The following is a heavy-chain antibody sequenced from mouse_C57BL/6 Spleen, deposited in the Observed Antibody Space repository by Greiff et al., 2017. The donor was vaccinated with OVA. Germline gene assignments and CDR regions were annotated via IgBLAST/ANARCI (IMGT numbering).Heavy chain of an antibody. J-gene: IGHJ2*01. V-gene: IGHV5-4*01. CDR1: GFTFSSYA. D-gene: IGHD1-1*01. CDR2: ISDGGSYT. CDR3: ARGSYPFDY. Sequence: EVQVVESGGGLVKPGGSLKLSCAASGFTFSSYAMSWVRQTPEKRLEWVATISDGGSYTYYPDNVKGRFTISRDNAKNNLYLQMSHLKSEDTAMYYCARGSYPFDYWGQGTTLTVSS.